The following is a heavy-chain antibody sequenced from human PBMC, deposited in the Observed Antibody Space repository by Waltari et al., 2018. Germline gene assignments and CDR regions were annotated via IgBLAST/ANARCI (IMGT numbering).Heavy chain of an antibody. CDR1: GFTFDDYA. CDR2: ISWNSGSI. J-gene: IGHJ4*02. CDR3: AKVSYDYVWGSYRPPEYYFDY. Sequence: EVQLVESGGGLVQPGRSLRLSCAASGFTFDDYAMHWVRQAPGKDLGWVSGISWNSGSIGYADSVKGRFTISRDNAKNSLYLQMNSLRAEDTALYYCAKVSYDYVWGSYRPPEYYFDYWGQGTLVTVSS. V-gene: IGHV3-9*01. D-gene: IGHD3-16*02.